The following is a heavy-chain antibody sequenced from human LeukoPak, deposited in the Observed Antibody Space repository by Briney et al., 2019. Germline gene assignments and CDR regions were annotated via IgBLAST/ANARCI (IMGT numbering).Heavy chain of an antibody. Sequence: GASVKVSCKASGYTFTSYAMHWVRQAPGQRLGWMGWINAGNGNTKYSQKFQGRVTITRDTSASTAYMELSSLRSEDTAVYYCARALTPYDSSGYYYWPYYYYGMDVWGQGTTVTVSS. CDR3: ARALTPYDSSGYYYWPYYYYGMDV. V-gene: IGHV1-3*01. CDR1: GYTFTSYA. D-gene: IGHD3-22*01. CDR2: INAGNGNT. J-gene: IGHJ6*02.